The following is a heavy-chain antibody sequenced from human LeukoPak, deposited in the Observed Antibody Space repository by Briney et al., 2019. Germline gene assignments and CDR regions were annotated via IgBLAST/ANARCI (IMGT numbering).Heavy chain of an antibody. CDR3: ARLRDCNGGRCYQFNLFDP. CDR1: SGSIRRYH. Sequence: SETLSLTCTVSSGSIRRYHWRWIRQHPGKGLEWIGYIFYSGNTYYNPSLKSRATISVDTSKNQFSLKLSSVTAADTAVYFCARLRDCNGGRCYQFNLFDPWGQGTLVTVSS. J-gene: IGHJ5*02. D-gene: IGHD2-15*01. CDR2: IFYSGNT. V-gene: IGHV4-59*06.